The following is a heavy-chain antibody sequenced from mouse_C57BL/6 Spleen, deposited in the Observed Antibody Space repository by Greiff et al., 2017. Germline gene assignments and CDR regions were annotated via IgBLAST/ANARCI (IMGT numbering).Heavy chain of an antibody. V-gene: IGHV14-3*01. J-gene: IGHJ4*01. Sequence: VQLKQSVAELVRPGASVKLSCTASGFNIKNTYMHWVKQRPEQGLEWIGRIDPANGTTKYAPKFQGKATITADTSSNTAYLQLSSLTSEDTAIYYCAPSFYYDCGGAMDYWGQGTSVTVSS. CDR3: APSFYYDCGGAMDY. D-gene: IGHD2-4*01. CDR1: GFNIKNTY. CDR2: IDPANGTT.